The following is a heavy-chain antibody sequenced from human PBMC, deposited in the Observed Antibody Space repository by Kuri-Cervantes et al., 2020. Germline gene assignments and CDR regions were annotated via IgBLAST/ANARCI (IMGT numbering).Heavy chain of an antibody. D-gene: IGHD3-3*01. CDR2: ISYDGSDK. J-gene: IGHJ4*02. Sequence: GGSLRLSCAASGFTFSSYAMHWVRQAPGKGLEWVAVISYDGSDKYYADSVKGRFTISRDNSKNTLYLQMNSLRAEDTAVYYCARDNYDFWSGYYSGTVYWGQGTLVTVSS. CDR1: GFTFSSYA. CDR3: ARDNYDFWSGYYSGTVY. V-gene: IGHV3-30-3*01.